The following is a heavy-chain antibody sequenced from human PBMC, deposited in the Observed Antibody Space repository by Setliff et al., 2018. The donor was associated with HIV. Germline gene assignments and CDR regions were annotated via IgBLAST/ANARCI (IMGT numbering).Heavy chain of an antibody. V-gene: IGHV3-7*01. Sequence: GSLRLSCVGSGFTFSSYWMHWVRLAPGKGLEWVANIKQDGSEKYYVDSVKGRFTISRDNAKNSLYLQMNSLRAEDTAVYYCARDNRGRAKPWDWGQGTLVTVSS. CDR3: ARDNRGRAKPWD. D-gene: IGHD3-10*01. CDR1: GFTFSSYW. CDR2: IKQDGSEK. J-gene: IGHJ4*02.